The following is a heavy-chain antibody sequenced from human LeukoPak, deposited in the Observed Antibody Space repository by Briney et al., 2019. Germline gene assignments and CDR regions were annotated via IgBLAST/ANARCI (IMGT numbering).Heavy chain of an antibody. CDR1: GYTFTGYY. D-gene: IGHD1-1*01. CDR3: ARDEELEFDY. J-gene: IGHJ4*02. CDR2: INPNSGGT. Sequence: GASVKVSCKASGYTFTGYYMDWVRQAPGQGLEWMGRINPNSGGTNYAQNFQGRVTMTRDTSISTAYMEMSRLRSEDTAVYYCARDEELEFDYWGQGTLVTVSS. V-gene: IGHV1-2*06.